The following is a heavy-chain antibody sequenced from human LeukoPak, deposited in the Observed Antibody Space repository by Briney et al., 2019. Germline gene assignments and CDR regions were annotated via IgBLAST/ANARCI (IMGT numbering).Heavy chain of an antibody. V-gene: IGHV3-11*01. D-gene: IGHD6-6*01. J-gene: IGHJ4*02. CDR1: GFTFSDHY. Sequence: PGGSLRLSCAASGFTFSDHYMSWIRQAPGKGLECVSYISSDGSTTYYTDSVKGRFTISRDNGKNALYLQMNSLRAEDTAVYYCAREIAADRGFDSWGQGTLVTVSS. CDR3: AREIAADRGFDS. CDR2: ISSDGSTT.